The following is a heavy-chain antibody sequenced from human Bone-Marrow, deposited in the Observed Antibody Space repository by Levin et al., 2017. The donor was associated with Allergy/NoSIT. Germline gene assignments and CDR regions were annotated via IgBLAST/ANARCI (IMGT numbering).Heavy chain of an antibody. CDR3: TTVPGPSGSYYVVGY. J-gene: IGHJ4*02. V-gene: IGHV3-15*07. Sequence: GGSLRLSCAASGFTFSNAWMNWVRQAPGKGLEWVGRIKSKTDGGTTDYAAPVKGRFTISRDDSKNTLYLQMNSLKTEDTAVYYCTTVPGPSGSYYVVGYWGQGTLVTVSS. D-gene: IGHD1-26*01. CDR1: GFTFSNAW. CDR2: IKSKTDGGTT.